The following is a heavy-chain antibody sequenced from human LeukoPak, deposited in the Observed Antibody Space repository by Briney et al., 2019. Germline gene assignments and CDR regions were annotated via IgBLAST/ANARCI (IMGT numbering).Heavy chain of an antibody. J-gene: IGHJ3*02. CDR3: ARDRGAPDAFDI. CDR2: ISFDGRIK. D-gene: IGHD3-10*01. CDR1: GFTFSNYA. Sequence: GRSLRLSCAASGFTSGFTFSNYAMHWVRQAPGKGLEWVAAISFDGRIKYVADSVKGRFTISRDNAKNTLHLQMNRLRAEDTAVYYCARDRGAPDAFDIWGQGTMVTVSS. V-gene: IGHV3-30*04.